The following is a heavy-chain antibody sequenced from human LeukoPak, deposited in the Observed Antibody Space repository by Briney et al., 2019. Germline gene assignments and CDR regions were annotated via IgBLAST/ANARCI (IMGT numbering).Heavy chain of an antibody. D-gene: IGHD3-22*01. CDR3: ARAPDYYDSSGSWYYFDY. Sequence: SSVTVSCKASGGTFSSYAISSLRQAPGKGLEGMGLIIPIFGIANYPQKFQGRVTITEDKSTSTAYMELSRLRSEDTAVYYWARAPDYYDSSGSWYYFDYWGQGTLVTVSS. CDR2: IIPIFGIA. V-gene: IGHV1-69*10. CDR1: GGTFSSYA. J-gene: IGHJ4*02.